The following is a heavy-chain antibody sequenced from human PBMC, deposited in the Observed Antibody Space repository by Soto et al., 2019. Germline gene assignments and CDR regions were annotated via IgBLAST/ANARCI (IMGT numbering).Heavy chain of an antibody. CDR2: FDPEDGET. J-gene: IGHJ4*02. Sequence: GASVKVSFKVSGYTLTELSMQWVRQAPGKGLEWMGGFDPEDGETIYAQKFQGRVTMTEDTSTDTAYMELSSLRSEDTAVYYCATSNLSRRGAAPFDYWGQGNLVTFSS. V-gene: IGHV1-24*01. CDR1: GYTLTELS. D-gene: IGHD3-10*01. CDR3: ATSNLSRRGAAPFDY.